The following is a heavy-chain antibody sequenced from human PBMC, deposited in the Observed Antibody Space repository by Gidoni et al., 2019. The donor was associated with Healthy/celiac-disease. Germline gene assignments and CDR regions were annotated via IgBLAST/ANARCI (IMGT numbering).Heavy chain of an antibody. V-gene: IGHV1-18*01. CDR2: ISAYNGNT. CDR3: ARRSMTTVTTFYYYYMDV. J-gene: IGHJ6*03. D-gene: IGHD4-17*01. CDR1: GYTFTRYV. Sequence: QVQLVQSGAEVQKPGASVKVSSKASGYTFTRYVISWVRQAPGQGLEWMGWISAYNGNTNYAQKLQGRVTMTTDTSTSTAYMELRSLRSDDTAVYYCARRSMTTVTTFYYYYMDVWGKGTTVTVSS.